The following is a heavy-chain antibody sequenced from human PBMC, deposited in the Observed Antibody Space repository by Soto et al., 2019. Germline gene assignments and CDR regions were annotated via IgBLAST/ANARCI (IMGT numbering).Heavy chain of an antibody. J-gene: IGHJ6*02. CDR2: SYSRGST. V-gene: IGHV4-30-4*01. D-gene: IGHD6-25*01. CDR1: GGSITSGDYY. Sequence: QVQLQESGPGLVKPSQTLSLTCTVSGGSITSGDYYWTWIRQTPGKGLEWIGYSYSRGSTRYNPYLKSGVTISVDTSKNQFSLKLSSVTAADTAVYYCARGPHALPAVGYGMDVWGQGTTVTVSS. CDR3: ARGPHALPAVGYGMDV.